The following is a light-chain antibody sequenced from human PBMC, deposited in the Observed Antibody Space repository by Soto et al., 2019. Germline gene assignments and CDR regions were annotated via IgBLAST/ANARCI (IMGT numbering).Light chain of an antibody. CDR3: SAYAGNNKLV. CDR1: SSDVGGYNY. Sequence: QSVLTQPPSASGSPGQSVTVSCTGTSSDVGGYNYVSWYQHHPGKAPKLMMYEVSKRPSGVPDRFSGSKSGNTASLTVSGLQAEDEADYYCSAYAGNNKLVFGGGTKVTVL. V-gene: IGLV2-8*01. CDR2: EVS. J-gene: IGLJ2*01.